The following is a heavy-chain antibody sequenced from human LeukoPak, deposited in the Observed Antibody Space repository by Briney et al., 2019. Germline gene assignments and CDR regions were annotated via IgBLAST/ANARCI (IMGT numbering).Heavy chain of an antibody. CDR2: IYHSGST. CDR3: AREKYSRVGATSYFDY. V-gene: IGHV4-30-2*01. CDR1: GGSISSGGYS. Sequence: SQTLSLTCAVSGGSISSGGYSWSWIRQPPGKGLEWIGYIYHSGSTYYNPSLKSRVTISVDRSKNQFSLKLSSVTAADTAVYYCAREKYSRVGATSYFDYWGQGTLVTVSS. J-gene: IGHJ4*02. D-gene: IGHD1-26*01.